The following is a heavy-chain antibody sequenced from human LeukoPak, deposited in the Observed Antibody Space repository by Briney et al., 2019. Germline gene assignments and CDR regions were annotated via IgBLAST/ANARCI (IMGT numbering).Heavy chain of an antibody. J-gene: IGHJ4*02. CDR1: GFTFSSYG. CDR3: AKDRWLVTAIPDD. CDR2: ISYDGGNE. D-gene: IGHD2-21*02. Sequence: GGSLRLSCAASGFTFSSYGMHWVRQAPGKGLEWVAVISYDGGNEDYADSVKGRFTITRDNSKSTLYLQMNSLRAEDTAVYYCAKDRWLVTAIPDDWGQGTLVTVSS. V-gene: IGHV3-30*18.